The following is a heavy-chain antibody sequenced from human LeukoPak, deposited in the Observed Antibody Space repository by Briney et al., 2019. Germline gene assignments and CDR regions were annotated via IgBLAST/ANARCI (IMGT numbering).Heavy chain of an antibody. J-gene: IGHJ4*02. Sequence: PSETLSLTCAVSGGSISSSNWWSWVRQPPGKGLEWIGEIYHSGSTNYNPSLKSRVTISVDKSKNQFSLKLSSVTAADTAVHYCASWQQLAYYFDYWGQGTLVTVSS. CDR1: GGSISSSNW. CDR3: ASWQQLAYYFDY. V-gene: IGHV4-4*02. D-gene: IGHD6-13*01. CDR2: IYHSGST.